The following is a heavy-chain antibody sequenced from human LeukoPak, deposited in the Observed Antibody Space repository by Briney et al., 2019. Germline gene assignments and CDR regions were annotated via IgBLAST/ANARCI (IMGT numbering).Heavy chain of an antibody. V-gene: IGHV4-39*07. CDR2: INHSGST. CDR3: ARRFPPVGGKRVYFDY. Sequence: SETLSLTCSVSDNSISTSDYYWGWIRQPPGKGLEWIGEINHSGSTNYNPSLKSRVTISVDTSKNQSSLKLSSVTAADTAVYYCARRFPPVGGKRVYFDYWGQGTLVTVSS. D-gene: IGHD1-26*01. J-gene: IGHJ4*02. CDR1: DNSISTSDYY.